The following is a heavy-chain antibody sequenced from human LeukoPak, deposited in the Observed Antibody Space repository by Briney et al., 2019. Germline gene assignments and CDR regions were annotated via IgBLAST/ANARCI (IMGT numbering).Heavy chain of an antibody. CDR3: SLTRDGYNYWFDP. CDR1: GYTFTSYG. V-gene: IGHV1-8*01. D-gene: IGHD5-24*01. Sequence: ASVKVSCKASGYTFTSYGINWVRQATGQGLEWMGWMNPNSGNTGYAQKFQGRVTMTRNTSISTAYMELSSLRSEDTAVYYCSLTRDGYNYWFDPWGQGTLVTVSS. CDR2: MNPNSGNT. J-gene: IGHJ5*02.